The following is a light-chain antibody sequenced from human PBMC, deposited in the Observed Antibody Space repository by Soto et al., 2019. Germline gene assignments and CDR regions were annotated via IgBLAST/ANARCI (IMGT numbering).Light chain of an antibody. V-gene: IGKV1-5*01. CDR2: DAS. CDR1: QTISSW. CDR3: QQYNSYSPTT. J-gene: IGKJ1*01. Sequence: DIQMTQSPSTLSGSVGDRVTITCRASQTISSWLAWYQQKPGKAPKLLIYDASSLESGVPSRFSGSGSGTEFALTVSSLQPDYFATYYCQQYNSYSPTTFGQGTKL.